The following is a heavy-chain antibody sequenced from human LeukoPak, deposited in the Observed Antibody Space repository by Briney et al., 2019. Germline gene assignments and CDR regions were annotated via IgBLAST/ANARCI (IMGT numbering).Heavy chain of an antibody. J-gene: IGHJ3*02. D-gene: IGHD3-22*01. Sequence: GGSLRLSCAASGFTLSSYWMHWVRQAPGKGLVWVSRINSDGSSTSYADSVKGRFTISRDNSKNTLYLQMNSLRAEDTAVYYCAKDDYYDSSGYYGDAFDIWGQGTMVTVSS. V-gene: IGHV3-74*01. CDR1: GFTLSSYW. CDR3: AKDDYYDSSGYYGDAFDI. CDR2: INSDGSST.